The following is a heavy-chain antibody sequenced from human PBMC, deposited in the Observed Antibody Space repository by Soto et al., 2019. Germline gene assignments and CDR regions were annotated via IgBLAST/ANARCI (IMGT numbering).Heavy chain of an antibody. CDR1: GGSISNHY. CDR3: TRANWYSEY. Sequence: QVQLQESGPGLVKPSETLSLTCTVSGGSISNHYWSWIRQPPGKGLEWIGYIYYNGNTNYNPSLKSRVTIPVDTSRNQISLKLTTGTAADTAVYYCTRANWYSEYWGQGTLVTVSS. D-gene: IGHD1-1*01. V-gene: IGHV4-59*11. CDR2: IYYNGNT. J-gene: IGHJ4*02.